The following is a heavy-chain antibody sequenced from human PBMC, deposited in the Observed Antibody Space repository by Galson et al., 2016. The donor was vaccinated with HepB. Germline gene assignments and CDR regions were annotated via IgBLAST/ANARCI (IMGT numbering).Heavy chain of an antibody. CDR1: GFSFSDNH. CDR3: ARLPTQSTMPPAVPGNY. CDR2: TRSKAKSFTT. J-gene: IGHJ4*02. V-gene: IGHV3-72*01. Sequence: FLRLSCAVSGFSFSDNHMDWVRQAPGKGLEWVGRTRSKAKSFTTEYAASVKGRFTILRYDSKNSVYLQMSSLKIEDTGVYYCARLPTQSTMPPAVPGNYWGQGTLVTASS. D-gene: IGHD2-2*01.